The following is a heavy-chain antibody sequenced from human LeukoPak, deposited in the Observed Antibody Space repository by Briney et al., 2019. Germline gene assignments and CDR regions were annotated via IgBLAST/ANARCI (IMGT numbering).Heavy chain of an antibody. D-gene: IGHD5-18*01. CDR3: AREVAGDVDTALYYFDY. CDR2: ISTYNGNT. V-gene: IGHV1-18*01. CDR1: GYTFTSYG. J-gene: IGHJ4*02. Sequence: AAVNVSCKCSGYTFTSYGSSWLRQAPGQGLEWMGWISTYNGNTNYVQKLQGRVTMTTDTSTSTAYMELRSLRSDDTAVYYCAREVAGDVDTALYYFDYWGQGTLVTVSS.